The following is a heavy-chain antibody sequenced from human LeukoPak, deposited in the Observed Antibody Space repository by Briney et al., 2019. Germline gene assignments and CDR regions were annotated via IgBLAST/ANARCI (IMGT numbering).Heavy chain of an antibody. Sequence: GGSLRLSCVASGFTFNFYGMHWVREAPGKGLEWVVVIWDDGTLKYYSDSVKGRFKISRDNSKKMLYLEMNSLRAEDTALYFCARANQYDGTGHPHASDIWGQGTMVYVSS. D-gene: IGHD3-22*01. V-gene: IGHV3-33*01. CDR3: ARANQYDGTGHPHASDI. J-gene: IGHJ3*02. CDR1: GFTFNFYG. CDR2: IWDDGTLK.